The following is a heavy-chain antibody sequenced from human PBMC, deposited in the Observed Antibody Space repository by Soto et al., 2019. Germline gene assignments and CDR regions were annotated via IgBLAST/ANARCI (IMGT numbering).Heavy chain of an antibody. CDR2: SYSSGST. Sequence: SETLSLTWSVSGGSISNYYCSWIWHPPGKGLEWIGYSYSSGSTSYNPSLKSRATISGDTSKNHFSLKLTAVTAADTAVYYCARLGGAVRPLSAFDIWGPGTMVTVSS. J-gene: IGHJ3*02. CDR1: GGSISNYY. D-gene: IGHD6-6*01. CDR3: ARLGGAVRPLSAFDI. V-gene: IGHV4-59*01.